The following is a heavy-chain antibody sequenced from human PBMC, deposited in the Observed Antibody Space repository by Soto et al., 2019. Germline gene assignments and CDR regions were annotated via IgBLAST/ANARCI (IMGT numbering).Heavy chain of an antibody. CDR1: GFTFSSYA. J-gene: IGHJ4*02. CDR2: ISSNGGST. V-gene: IGHV3-64*02. D-gene: IGHD3-22*01. CDR3: ARVFYDSGGYYYDY. Sequence: EVQLVESGEGLVQPGGSLRLSCAASGFTFSSYAMHWVRQAPGEGLEYVSAISSNGGSTYYADSVKGRFTISRDNSKNTLYLQMGSLRAEDMAVYYCARVFYDSGGYYYDYWGQGTLVTVSS.